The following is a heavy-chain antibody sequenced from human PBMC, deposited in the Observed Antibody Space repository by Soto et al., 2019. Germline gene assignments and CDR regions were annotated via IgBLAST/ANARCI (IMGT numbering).Heavy chain of an antibody. V-gene: IGHV4-61*03. J-gene: IGHJ4*02. Sequence: QVQLQESGPGQVKSSETLSLTCTVSGGSVTSEHYYWNWIRQPPGKGLEWIGYFFYTGSTNYNPSLESRLTMSVDVSKNHFSLRLNSVTAADTAVYYCAGGTDGKKVAYWGQGALVTVSS. CDR1: GGSVTSEHYY. CDR3: AGGTDGKKVAY. D-gene: IGHD5-12*01. CDR2: FFYTGST.